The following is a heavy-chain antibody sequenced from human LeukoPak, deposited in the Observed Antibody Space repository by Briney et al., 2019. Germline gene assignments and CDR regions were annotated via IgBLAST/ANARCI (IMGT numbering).Heavy chain of an antibody. CDR1: GYTFTSYY. CDR3: ARVGVRQQLVRSGIDY. CDR2: INPSGGST. J-gene: IGHJ4*02. V-gene: IGHV1-46*01. D-gene: IGHD6-13*01. Sequence: ASVKVSCKASGYTFTSYYMHWVRQAPGQGLEWMGIINPSGGSTSYAQKFQGRVTMTTDTSTSTAYMELRSLRSDDTAVYYCARVGVRQQLVRSGIDYWGQGTLVTVSS.